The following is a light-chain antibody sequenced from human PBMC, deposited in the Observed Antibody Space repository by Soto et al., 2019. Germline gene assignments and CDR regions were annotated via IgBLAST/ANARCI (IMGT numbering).Light chain of an antibody. CDR3: ATWDDSLNGYV. CDR1: SASVLTSYY. J-gene: IGLJ1*01. V-gene: IGLV8-61*01. CDR2: STN. Sequence: QAVVSQEPSFSVSPGETVTLTCGLTSASVLTSYYPSWYQQTPGQAPRTLIYSTNIRSSGVPDRFSGSILGNKAALTITGAQADDESDYYCATWDDSLNGYVFGTGTKLTVL.